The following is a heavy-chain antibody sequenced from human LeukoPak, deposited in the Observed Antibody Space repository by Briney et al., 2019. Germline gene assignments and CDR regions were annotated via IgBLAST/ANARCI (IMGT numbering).Heavy chain of an antibody. CDR3: ARMVLSSPDDAFDI. CDR2: ISAYNGNT. J-gene: IGHJ3*02. V-gene: IGHV1-18*01. Sequence: ASVKISCKASGYTFTSYGISWVRQAPGQGLEWMGWISAYNGNTNYAQKLQGRVTMTTDTSTSTAYMELRSLRSDDTAVYYCARMVLSSPDDAFDIWGQGTMVTVSS. D-gene: IGHD2-15*01. CDR1: GYTFTSYG.